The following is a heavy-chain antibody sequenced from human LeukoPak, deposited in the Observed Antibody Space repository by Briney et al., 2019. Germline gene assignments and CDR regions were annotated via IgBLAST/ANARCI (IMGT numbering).Heavy chain of an antibody. J-gene: IGHJ6*02. CDR2: IYYSGST. V-gene: IGHV4-59*01. CDR1: VGSISSYY. CDR3: ARDPYD. Sequence: PSETLSLTCTVSVGSISSYYWSWIRQPPGKGLEWIGYIYYSGSTNYNPSLKSRVTISVDTSKNQFSLKLSSVTAADTAVYYCARDPYDWGQGTTVTVSS. D-gene: IGHD3-3*01.